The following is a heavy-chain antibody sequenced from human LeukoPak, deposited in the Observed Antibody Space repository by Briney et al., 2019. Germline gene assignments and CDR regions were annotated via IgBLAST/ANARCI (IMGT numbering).Heavy chain of an antibody. CDR2: ISSSSSTI. J-gene: IGHJ5*02. V-gene: IGHV3-48*01. CDR3: ARGLWEGYDYVWGSYRYTKGWFDP. CDR1: GFTFSSYS. D-gene: IGHD3-16*02. Sequence: LTGGSLRLSCAASGFTFSSYSMNWVRQAPGKGLEWVSYISSSSSTIYYADSVKGRFTISRDNAKNSLYLQMNSLRAEDTAVYYCARGLWEGYDYVWGSYRYTKGWFDPWGQGTLVTVSS.